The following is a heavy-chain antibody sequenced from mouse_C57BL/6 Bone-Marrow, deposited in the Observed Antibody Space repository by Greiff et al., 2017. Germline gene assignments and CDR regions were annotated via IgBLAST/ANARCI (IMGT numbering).Heavy chain of an antibody. V-gene: IGHV5-4*01. D-gene: IGHD4-1*01. Sequence: EVQLVESGGGLVKPGGSLKLSCAASGFTFSSYAMSWVRQTPEKRLEWVATISDGGSYTYYPENVKGRFTISRDNAKNNLYLQMSHLKSEDTAMYYCASLLTLDYWGQGTTLTVSS. J-gene: IGHJ2*01. CDR3: ASLLTLDY. CDR1: GFTFSSYA. CDR2: ISDGGSYT.